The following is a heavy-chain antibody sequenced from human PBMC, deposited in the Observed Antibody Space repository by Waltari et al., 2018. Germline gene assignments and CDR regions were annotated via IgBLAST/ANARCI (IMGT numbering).Heavy chain of an antibody. CDR3: ARLDPYYFDY. D-gene: IGHD1-1*01. J-gene: IGHJ4*02. V-gene: IGHV3-74*01. CDR2: INSDGSST. Sequence: EVQLVESGGGLVQPGGSLSLSCAASGFTFSSSWMHWVRQAPGKGLGWVSRINSDGSSTSYADSVKGRFTIARDNAKNTLYLQMNSLRAEDTAVYYCARLDPYYFDYWGQGTLVTVSS. CDR1: GFTFSSSW.